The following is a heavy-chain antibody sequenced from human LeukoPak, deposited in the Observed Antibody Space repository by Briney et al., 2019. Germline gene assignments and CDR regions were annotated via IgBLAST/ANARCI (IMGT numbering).Heavy chain of an antibody. CDR2: ISSSTNYI. Sequence: GGSLRLSCAASGFTFTSYSINWVRQAPGKGLEWVSSISSSTNYIYSADSVKGRFTISRDNAKNSLYLQMNSLRAEDTAVYYCARGPVRYSGYGYFDYWGQGTLVTVSS. CDR1: GFTFTSYS. J-gene: IGHJ4*02. D-gene: IGHD5-12*01. CDR3: ARGPVRYSGYGYFDY. V-gene: IGHV3-21*01.